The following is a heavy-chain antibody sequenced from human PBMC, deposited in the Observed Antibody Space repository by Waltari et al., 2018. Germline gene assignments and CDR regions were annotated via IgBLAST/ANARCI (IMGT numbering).Heavy chain of an antibody. D-gene: IGHD4-4*01. J-gene: IGHJ4*02. CDR1: GGSFSGYY. V-gene: IGHV4-34*01. CDR3: ASGLQYDY. CDR2: INHSGST. Sequence: QVQLQQWGAGLLKPSETLSLTCAVYGGSFSGYYWSWIRQPPGKGLEWIGEINHSGSTNYNPSLKSRVTISVDTSKNQFSLKLSSVTAADTAVYYCASGLQYDYWGQGTLVTVSS.